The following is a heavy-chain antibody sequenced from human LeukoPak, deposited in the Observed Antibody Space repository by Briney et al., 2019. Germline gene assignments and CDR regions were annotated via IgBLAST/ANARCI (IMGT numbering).Heavy chain of an antibody. D-gene: IGHD3-10*01. Sequence: PSETLSLTCTVSGYSISSGYYWSWIRQPPGKGLEWIGEINHSGSTSYNPSLKSRVTISVDTFRNQFSLKLTSVTAADTAIYYCAKSDYYGASDYWGQGTLVTVSS. V-gene: IGHV4-38-2*02. CDR1: GYSISSGYY. CDR3: AKSDYYGASDY. CDR2: INHSGST. J-gene: IGHJ4*02.